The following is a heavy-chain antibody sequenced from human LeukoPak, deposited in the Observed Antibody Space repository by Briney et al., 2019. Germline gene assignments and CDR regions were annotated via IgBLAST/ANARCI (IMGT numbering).Heavy chain of an antibody. D-gene: IGHD6-13*01. CDR3: AGHKGSSSWYSRNWFDP. CDR1: GGSISSYY. CDR2: IYTSGST. V-gene: IGHV4-4*09. Sequence: SETLSLTCTVSGGSISSYYWSWIRQPPGKGLEWIGYIYTSGSTNYNPSLKSRVTISVDTSKNQFSLKLSSVTAADTAVYYCAGHKGSSSWYSRNWFDPWGQGTLVTVSS. J-gene: IGHJ5*02.